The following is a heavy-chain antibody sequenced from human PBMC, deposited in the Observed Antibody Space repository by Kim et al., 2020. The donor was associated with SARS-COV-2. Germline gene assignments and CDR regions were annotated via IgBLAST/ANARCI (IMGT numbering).Heavy chain of an antibody. Sequence: QKLQGRVTMTTDTSTSTAYMELRSLRSDDTAVYYCARRSSGWYGAMGFDPWGQGTLVTVSS. D-gene: IGHD6-19*01. J-gene: IGHJ5*02. CDR3: ARRSSGWYGAMGFDP. V-gene: IGHV1-18*01.